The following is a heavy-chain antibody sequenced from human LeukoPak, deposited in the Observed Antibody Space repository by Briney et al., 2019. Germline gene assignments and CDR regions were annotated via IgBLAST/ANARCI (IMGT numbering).Heavy chain of an antibody. CDR3: ARHGVELLTDY. CDR2: ISYSGST. V-gene: IGHV4-59*01. Sequence: ASETLSLTCTVSGGSISSYYWSWIRQPPGKGLEWIGYISYSGSTNFNPSLKSRVTISVDTSKNQFSLKLSSVTAADTAVYYCARHGVELLTDYWGQGSLVTVSS. CDR1: GGSISSYY. J-gene: IGHJ4*02. D-gene: IGHD1-26*01.